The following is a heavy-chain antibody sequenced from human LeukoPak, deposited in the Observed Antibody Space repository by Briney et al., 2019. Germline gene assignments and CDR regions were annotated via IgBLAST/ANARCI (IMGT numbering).Heavy chain of an antibody. D-gene: IGHD3-22*01. Sequence: SETLSLTCTVSGGFISSYYWSWIRQPAGKGLEWIGRIYTSGSTNYNPSLKSRVTISVDKSKNQFSLKLSSVTAADTAVYYCARVSLRNYFDYWGQGTLVTVSS. J-gene: IGHJ4*02. V-gene: IGHV4-4*07. CDR3: ARVSLRNYFDY. CDR2: IYTSGST. CDR1: GGFISSYY.